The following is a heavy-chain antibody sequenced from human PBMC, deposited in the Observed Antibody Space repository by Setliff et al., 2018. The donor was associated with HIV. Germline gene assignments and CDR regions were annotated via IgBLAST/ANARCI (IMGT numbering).Heavy chain of an antibody. D-gene: IGHD3-10*01. CDR3: ARDTAIGWYGESKMSDF. J-gene: IGHJ4*02. V-gene: IGHV1-18*01. CDR1: GYTFNNYG. CDR2: INTHSGYT. Sequence: ASVKVSCKASGYTFNNYGISWVRQAPGQGLEWMGWINTHSGYTNYAQNVQGRVTVTMDTSTSTAYMELRSLKSDDTAVYYCARDTAIGWYGESKMSDFWGQGTLVTVSS.